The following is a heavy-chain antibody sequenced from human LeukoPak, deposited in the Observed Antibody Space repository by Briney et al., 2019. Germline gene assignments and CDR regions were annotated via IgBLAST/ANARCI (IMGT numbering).Heavy chain of an antibody. CDR3: ARRYCSSTSCAKGGYYYYYMDV. J-gene: IGHJ6*03. CDR1: GGSISSHY. D-gene: IGHD2-2*01. V-gene: IGHV4-59*11. Sequence: SETLSLTCTVSGGSISSHYWSWIRQPPGKGLEWIGYIHYSGSTNYNPSLKSRVTISVDTSKNQFSLKLSSVTAADTAVYYCARRYCSSTSCAKGGYYYYYMDVWGKGTTVTVSS. CDR2: IHYSGST.